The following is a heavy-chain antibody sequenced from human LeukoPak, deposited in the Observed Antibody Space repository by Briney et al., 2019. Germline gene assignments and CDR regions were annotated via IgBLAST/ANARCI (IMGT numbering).Heavy chain of an antibody. V-gene: IGHV4-38-2*02. CDR2: IYHSGST. D-gene: IGHD3-10*01. J-gene: IGHJ4*02. CDR1: GYSISSGNY. CDR3: ARDPYYYGSGSEFDY. Sequence: KPSETLSLTCAVSGYSISSGNYWGWIRQPPGKGLEWIGSIYHSGSTYYNPSLKRRGTILVGKSKNQFLLKLRSGTAADTAVYYCARDPYYYGSGSEFDYWGQGTLVTVSS.